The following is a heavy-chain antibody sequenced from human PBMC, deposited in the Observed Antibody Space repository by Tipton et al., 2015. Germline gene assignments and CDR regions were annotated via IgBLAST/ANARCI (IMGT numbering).Heavy chain of an antibody. J-gene: IGHJ6*02. CDR2: ISVYGTEK. CDR1: GFIFNGFG. Sequence: SLRLSCAASGFIFNGFGMHWVRQAPGKGLEWLARISVYGTEKYYADSVKGRFTISRDNLKNTLYLEMDRLGTEDTAVYYCVKGDYVFYGMDAWGQGTMVTVSS. CDR3: VKGDYVFYGMDA. V-gene: IGHV3-30*18.